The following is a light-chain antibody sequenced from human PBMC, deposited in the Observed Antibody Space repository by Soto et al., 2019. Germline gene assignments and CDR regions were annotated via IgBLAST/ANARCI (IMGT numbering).Light chain of an antibody. CDR2: GAS. CDR3: QQYRMSPNT. CDR1: QRVDDSH. J-gene: IGKJ5*01. Sequence: EIGLTQSPGTLSLSPGERATLSCRARQRVDDSHLAWYQLRPGQAPRLLIHGASTRATGIPDRFSGSGSGTDFSLTIRGLKPEDFAVYYCQQYRMSPNTFGQGTRLEIK. V-gene: IGKV3-20*01.